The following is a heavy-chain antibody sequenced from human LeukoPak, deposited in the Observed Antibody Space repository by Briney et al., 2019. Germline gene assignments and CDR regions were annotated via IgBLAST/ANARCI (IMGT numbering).Heavy chain of an antibody. Sequence: PSETLSLTCTVSGGSISSGSYYWSWIRQPAGKGLEWIGRIYTSGSTNYNPSLKSRVTISVDTSKNQLSLKLSSVTAADTAVYYCARDNPYDFWSGYPNWFDPWGQGTLVTVSS. D-gene: IGHD3-3*01. V-gene: IGHV4-61*02. CDR2: IYTSGST. J-gene: IGHJ5*02. CDR1: GGSISSGSYY. CDR3: ARDNPYDFWSGYPNWFDP.